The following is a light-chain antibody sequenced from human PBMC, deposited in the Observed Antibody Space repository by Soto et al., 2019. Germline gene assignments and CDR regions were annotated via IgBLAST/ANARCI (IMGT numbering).Light chain of an antibody. Sequence: AIQMTQSPSSLSASVGDRVSITCRSSQGIRNDLGWYQQKPGKAPKLLIYGATTLQSGVPSRFSGSGSGTDFTLTISSLQPEDFATYYCLQDYNYPRTFGQGTKVDIK. J-gene: IGKJ1*01. CDR2: GAT. CDR1: QGIRND. CDR3: LQDYNYPRT. V-gene: IGKV1-6*01.